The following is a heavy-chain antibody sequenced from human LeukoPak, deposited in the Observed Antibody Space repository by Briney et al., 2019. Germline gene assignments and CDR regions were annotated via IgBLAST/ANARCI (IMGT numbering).Heavy chain of an antibody. CDR3: ARDLQLWR. CDR1: GFTFTSFS. Sequence: KPGGSLRLSCAASGFTFTSFSMHWVRQAPGKGLEWVSYISSSSSYTNYADSVKGRFTISRDNAKNSLYLQMNSLRAEDTAVYYCARDLQLWRWGQGTLVTVSS. D-gene: IGHD5-18*01. CDR2: ISSSSSYT. J-gene: IGHJ4*02. V-gene: IGHV3-21*05.